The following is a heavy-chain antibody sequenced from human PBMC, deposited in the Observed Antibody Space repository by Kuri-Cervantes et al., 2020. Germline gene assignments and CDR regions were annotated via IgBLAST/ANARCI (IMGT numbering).Heavy chain of an antibody. V-gene: IGHV3-30*18. CDR3: AKVSTAGC. J-gene: IGHJ4*02. CDR1: GFTFSSYG. Sequence: GESLKISCAASGFTFSSYGMHWVRQAPGKGLEWVAVISYDGSNKYYADSVKGRFTISRDNSKNTLYLQMNSLRAEDTAVYYCAKVSTAGCWGQGTLVTVSS. CDR2: ISYDGSNK. D-gene: IGHD6-19*01.